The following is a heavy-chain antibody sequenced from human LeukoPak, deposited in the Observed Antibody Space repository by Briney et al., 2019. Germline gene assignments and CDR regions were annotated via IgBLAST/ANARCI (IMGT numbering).Heavy chain of an antibody. Sequence: GRSLRLSCAASGFTFSTYGMHWVRQAPGKGLEWVAVIWYDGSNKYYADSVKGRFTISRDNSKNTLSLQMNSLRAEDTAAYYCARAVGPFDIWGQGTMVTVSS. CDR1: GFTFSTYG. J-gene: IGHJ3*02. V-gene: IGHV3-33*01. CDR2: IWYDGSNK. CDR3: ARAVGPFDI.